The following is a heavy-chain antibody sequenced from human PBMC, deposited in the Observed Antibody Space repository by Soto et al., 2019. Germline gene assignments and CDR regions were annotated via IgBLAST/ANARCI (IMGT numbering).Heavy chain of an antibody. Sequence: QVQLVESGGGVVQPGRSLRLSCAASGFTFSSYGMHWVRQAPGKGLEWVAVIWDDGSNKYYADSVKGRFTISRDNSKNTLDLQMNSLRAEDTAVYYCARCLRYFWSGYYPKKYYYYGMDVWGQGTTVTVSS. J-gene: IGHJ6*02. CDR3: ARCLRYFWSGYYPKKYYYYGMDV. D-gene: IGHD3-3*01. CDR1: GFTFSSYG. CDR2: IWDDGSNK. V-gene: IGHV3-33*01.